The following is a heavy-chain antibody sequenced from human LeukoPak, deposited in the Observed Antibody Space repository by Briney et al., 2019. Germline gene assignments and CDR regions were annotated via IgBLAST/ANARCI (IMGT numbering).Heavy chain of an antibody. CDR2: IIPILGTG. CDR1: GGTVTSST. D-gene: IGHD6-13*01. CDR3: ARDLKGLEYSSRWLPFHY. V-gene: IGHV1-69*16. Sequence: SVKVSCKDSGGTVTSSTISWVPHAPGQGLERMGRIIPILGTGNYAQKLQGRVTINMDESTSTAYVELSSLRYDGTAVYYCARDLKGLEYSSRWLPFHYGGERTLVTVFS. J-gene: IGHJ4*02.